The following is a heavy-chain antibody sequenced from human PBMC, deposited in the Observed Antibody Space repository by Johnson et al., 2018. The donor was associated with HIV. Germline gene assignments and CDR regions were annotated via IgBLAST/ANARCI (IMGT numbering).Heavy chain of an antibody. D-gene: IGHD5-12*01. Sequence: QEQLVESGGGVVQPGGSLRLSCVASGFTFSSYGIHWVRQAPGKGLEWVAFIRYDGSNKYYADSVKGRFTIFRDNSKNTLYLQMNSLRAEDTAVYYCAKSLPGYDAFDIWGQGTIVTVSS. CDR1: GFTFSSYG. CDR2: IRYDGSNK. J-gene: IGHJ3*02. CDR3: AKSLPGYDAFDI. V-gene: IGHV3-30*02.